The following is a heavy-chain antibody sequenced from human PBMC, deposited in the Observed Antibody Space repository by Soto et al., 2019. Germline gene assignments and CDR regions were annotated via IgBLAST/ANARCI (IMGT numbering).Heavy chain of an antibody. CDR2: IDPSSGTT. CDR1: GYSFSNFY. CDR3: ARGAVVVPNGLIAGMDV. J-gene: IGHJ6*02. D-gene: IGHD2-15*01. Sequence: PSVKVSCKPSGYSFSNFYVHWVRQAPGQGLEWMGIIDPSSGTTSYTQKFQERVTMTRDTSMSTVYMELSRLRSEDTAVYYCARGAVVVPNGLIAGMDVRGLGTTVTVSS. V-gene: IGHV1-46*01.